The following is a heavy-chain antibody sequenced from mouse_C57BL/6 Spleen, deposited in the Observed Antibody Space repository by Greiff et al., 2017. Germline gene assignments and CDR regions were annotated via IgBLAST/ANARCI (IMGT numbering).Heavy chain of an antibody. CDR1: GFTFSSYG. J-gene: IGHJ3*01. D-gene: IGHD2-14*01. V-gene: IGHV5-6*02. CDR2: ISSGGSYT. CDR3: ARRGTGFAY. Sequence: EVKLQESGGDLVKPGGSLKLSCAASGFTFSSYGMSWVRQTPDKRLEWVATISSGGSYTYYPDSVKGRFTISRDNAKNTLYLQMSSLKSEDTAMYYCARRGTGFAYWGQGTLVTVSA.